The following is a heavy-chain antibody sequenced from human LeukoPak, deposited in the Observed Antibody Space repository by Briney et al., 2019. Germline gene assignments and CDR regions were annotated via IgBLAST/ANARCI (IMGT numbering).Heavy chain of an antibody. CDR2: VSYDGAYK. CDR1: GFTFSNYA. D-gene: IGHD6-13*01. V-gene: IGHV3-30-3*01. J-gene: IGHJ4*02. CDR3: ARGLGLAAALDY. Sequence: GRSLRLSCADSGFTFSNYAMHWVRQAPGKGLEWVAVVSYDGAYKYYADSVKDRFTISRDNSKNTLYLQMNSLRAEDTALYYCARGLGLAAALDYWGQGTLVTVSS.